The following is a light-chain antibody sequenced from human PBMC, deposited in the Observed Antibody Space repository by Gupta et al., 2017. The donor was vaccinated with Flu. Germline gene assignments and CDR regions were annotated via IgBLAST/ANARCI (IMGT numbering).Light chain of an antibody. CDR1: SSDVGGYDY. CDR2: EVT. Sequence: QSALTQPASVSGSPGQSITISCTGTSSDVGGYDYVSWYQHHPGKAPKLMIYEVTNRPSGVSYRFSGSKSGNTASLTISGLQAADEADYYCSSYRSPSSVVVGGGTKLTVL. J-gene: IGLJ2*01. CDR3: SSYRSPSSVV. V-gene: IGLV2-14*01.